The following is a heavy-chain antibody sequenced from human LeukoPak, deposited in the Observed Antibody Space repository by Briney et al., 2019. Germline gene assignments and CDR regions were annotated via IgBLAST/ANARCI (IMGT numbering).Heavy chain of an antibody. D-gene: IGHD1-1*01. CDR2: IGTAGDT. CDR1: GFTFSDYD. V-gene: IGHV3-13*01. J-gene: IGHJ4*02. CDR3: ARVAKERIGGVYYFDY. Sequence: LSGGSLRLSCAASGFTFSDYDMHWVRQATGKGLEWVSAIGTAGDTYYTGSVKGRFTISRENAKNSLYLQMNSLRAGDTAVYYCARVAKERIGGVYYFDYWGQGTLVTGSS.